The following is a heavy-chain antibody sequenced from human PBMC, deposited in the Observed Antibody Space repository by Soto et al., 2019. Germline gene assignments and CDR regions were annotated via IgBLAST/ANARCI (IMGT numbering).Heavy chain of an antibody. J-gene: IGHJ6*02. CDR1: GGTFSSYA. CDR3: ARELRHYYYNYGMHV. CDR2: IIPIFGTA. V-gene: IGHV1-69*14. D-gene: IGHD4-17*01. Sequence: QVQLVQSGAEVKKPGSSVKVSCKASGGTFSSYAISWVRQAPGQGLEWMGGIIPIFGTANYAQKFQGRVTIXXDXSMXTAYMELSSLSSEDTAVYYCARELRHYYYNYGMHVWGQGTTVTVSS.